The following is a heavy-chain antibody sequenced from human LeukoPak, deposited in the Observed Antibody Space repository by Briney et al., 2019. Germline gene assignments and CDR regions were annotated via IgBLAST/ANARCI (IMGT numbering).Heavy chain of an antibody. CDR1: GFNFRAYW. Sequence: GGSLRLSRTTSGFNFRAYWMGWVRQAPGKGLEWVSAISGSGGSTYYADSVKGRFTISRDNSKNTLYLQMNSLRAEDTAVYYCARVMYYDFWSGYYYYMDVWGKGTTVTVSS. CDR2: ISGSGGST. J-gene: IGHJ6*03. V-gene: IGHV3-23*01. D-gene: IGHD3-3*01. CDR3: ARVMYYDFWSGYYYYMDV.